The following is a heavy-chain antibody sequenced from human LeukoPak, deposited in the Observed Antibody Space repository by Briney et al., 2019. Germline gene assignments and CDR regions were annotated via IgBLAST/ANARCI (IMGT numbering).Heavy chain of an antibody. D-gene: IGHD6-19*01. Sequence: GGSLRLSCAASGFTVSSNYMSWVRQAPGKGLEWVSVIYSGGSTYYADSVKGRFTISRDNSKNTLYLQMNSLRAEDTAMYYCARDSAAGNWFDPWGQGTLVTVSS. J-gene: IGHJ5*02. CDR3: ARDSAAGNWFDP. CDR2: IYSGGST. CDR1: GFTVSSNY. V-gene: IGHV3-53*01.